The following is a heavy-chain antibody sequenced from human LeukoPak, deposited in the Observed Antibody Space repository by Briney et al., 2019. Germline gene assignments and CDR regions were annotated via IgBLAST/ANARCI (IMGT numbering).Heavy chain of an antibody. CDR2: ISWNSGSI. CDR3: AKGYSGSYPDAFDI. D-gene: IGHD1-26*01. V-gene: IGHV3-9*01. Sequence: GGSLRLSCAASGFTFDDYAMHWVRQPPGKGLEWVSGISWNSGSIGYADSVKGRFTISRDNAKNSLYLQMNSLRAEDTALYYCAKGYSGSYPDAFDIWGQGTMVTVSS. J-gene: IGHJ3*02. CDR1: GFTFDDYA.